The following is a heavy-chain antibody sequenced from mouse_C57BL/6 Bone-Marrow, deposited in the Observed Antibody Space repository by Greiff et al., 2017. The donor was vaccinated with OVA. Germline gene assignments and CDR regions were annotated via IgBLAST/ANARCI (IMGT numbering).Heavy chain of an antibody. CDR2: ISDGGSYT. CDR3: ARDGLWGVQYYFDY. Sequence: EVMLVESGGGLVNPGGSLKLSCAASGFTFSSYAMSWVRQTPEKRLEWVATISDGGSYTYYPDNVKGRFTISRDNAKNNLYLQMSHLKSEDTAMYYCARDGLWGVQYYFDYWGQGTTLTVSS. J-gene: IGHJ2*01. CDR1: GFTFSSYA. V-gene: IGHV5-4*01.